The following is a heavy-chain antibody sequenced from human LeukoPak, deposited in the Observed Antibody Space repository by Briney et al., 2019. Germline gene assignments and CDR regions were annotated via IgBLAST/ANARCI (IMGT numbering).Heavy chain of an antibody. CDR1: GGSFGGYY. J-gene: IGHJ4*02. CDR2: INHSGST. CDR3: ARWVGYCSSTSCYMDY. V-gene: IGHV4-34*01. Sequence: PSETLSLTCAVYGGSFGGYYWSWIRQPPGKGLEWIGEINHSGSTNYNPSLKSRVTISVDTSKNQFSLKLSSVTAADTAVYYCARWVGYCSSTSCYMDYWGQGTLVTVSS. D-gene: IGHD2-2*02.